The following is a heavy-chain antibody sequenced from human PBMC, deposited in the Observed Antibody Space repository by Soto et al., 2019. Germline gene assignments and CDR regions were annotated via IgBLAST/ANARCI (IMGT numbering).Heavy chain of an antibody. CDR1: GYSFTSYW. Sequence: GESLKISCKGSGYSFTSYWISWVRQMPGKGLEWMGRVDPSDSYTNYSPSFQGHVTISADKSLSTAYLQWSSLKASDTAMYYCASGAAAAAGCFDYWGQGTLVTVSS. CDR2: VDPSDSYT. D-gene: IGHD2-2*01. J-gene: IGHJ4*02. V-gene: IGHV5-10-1*01. CDR3: ASGAAAAAGCFDY.